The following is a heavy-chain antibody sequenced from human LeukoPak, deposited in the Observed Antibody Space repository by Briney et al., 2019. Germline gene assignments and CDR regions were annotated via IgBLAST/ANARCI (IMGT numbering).Heavy chain of an antibody. Sequence: PGGSLRLSCAASGFTFSSYSMNWVRQAPGKGLEWVSSISSSSSYIYYADSVKGRFTISRDNAKNSLYLQMNSLRAEDTAVYYCARGAMVRGVIPFYFDYWGQGTLVTVSS. V-gene: IGHV3-21*01. D-gene: IGHD3-10*01. CDR2: ISSSSSYI. J-gene: IGHJ4*02. CDR1: GFTFSSYS. CDR3: ARGAMVRGVIPFYFDY.